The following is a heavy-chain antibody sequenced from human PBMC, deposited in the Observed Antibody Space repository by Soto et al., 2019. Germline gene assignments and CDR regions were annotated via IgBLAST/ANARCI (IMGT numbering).Heavy chain of an antibody. V-gene: IGHV1-69*12. Sequence: QVQLVQSGAEVRQPASSVKVSCKTSGGTFSSYAISWVRQAPGQGLEWMGGIVPIVDTSTYAQKFQGRVTITADESTSTGYMELSSRRSDDTAVYDCVSVVAIPGYPDNWGQGTLVTVCS. CDR3: VSVVAIPGYPDN. D-gene: IGHD5-12*01. CDR2: IVPIVDTS. CDR1: GGTFSSYA. J-gene: IGHJ4*02.